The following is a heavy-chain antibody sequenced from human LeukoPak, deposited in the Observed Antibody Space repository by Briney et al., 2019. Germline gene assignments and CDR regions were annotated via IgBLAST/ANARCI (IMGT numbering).Heavy chain of an antibody. V-gene: IGHV4-4*02. Sequence: SETLSLTCAVSGGSISTNNWWTWVRQPPGKGLEWIGEIHHSGSTNYNPSLKSRVTISVDTSKNQFSLKLSSVTAADTAVYYCARDSGSSGWYSNDAFDIWGQGTMVTVSS. J-gene: IGHJ3*02. CDR1: GGSISTNNW. D-gene: IGHD6-19*01. CDR3: ARDSGSSGWYSNDAFDI. CDR2: IHHSGST.